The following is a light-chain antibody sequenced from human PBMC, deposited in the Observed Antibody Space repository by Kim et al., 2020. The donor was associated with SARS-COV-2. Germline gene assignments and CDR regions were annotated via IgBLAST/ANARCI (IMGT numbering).Light chain of an antibody. CDR1: QSVSSSY. V-gene: IGKV3-20*01. J-gene: IGKJ4*01. CDR2: GAS. CDR3: QQYGSSPLT. Sequence: EIVLTQSPGTLSLSPGERATLSCRASQSVSSSYLAWYQQKPGQAPRLLIYGASSRAPGIPDRFSGSGSGTDFTLTISRLEPEDFAVYYCQQYGSSPLTFGGGTMVDIK.